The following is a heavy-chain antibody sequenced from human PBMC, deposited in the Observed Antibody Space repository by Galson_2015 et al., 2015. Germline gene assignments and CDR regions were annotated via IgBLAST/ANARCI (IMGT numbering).Heavy chain of an antibody. D-gene: IGHD3-10*01. J-gene: IGHJ3*02. CDR3: ARARVRGSPGAFDI. V-gene: IGHV1-3*01. CDR1: GYTFTSYA. Sequence: SVKVSCKASGYTFTSYAMHWVRQAPGQRLEWMGWINAGNGNTKYSQKFQGRVTITRDASASTAYMELSSLRSEDTAVYYCARARVRGSPGAFDIWGQGTMVTVSS. CDR2: INAGNGNT.